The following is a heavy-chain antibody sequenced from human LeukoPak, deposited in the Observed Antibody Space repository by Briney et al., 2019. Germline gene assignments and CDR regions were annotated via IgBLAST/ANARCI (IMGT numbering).Heavy chain of an antibody. CDR1: GFSFTDYP. CDR3: ATDQRYAFDY. J-gene: IGHJ4*02. CDR2: IRTTAEGAKYA. Sequence: GGSLRLSCATSGFSFTDYPMNWVRQATGKGLEWISNIRTTAEGAKYAYYADSVKGRVTISRDDGKNTLYLHMNSLRDDDTAVYYCATDQRYAFDYWGQGILVTVSS. V-gene: IGHV3-48*02. D-gene: IGHD3-9*01.